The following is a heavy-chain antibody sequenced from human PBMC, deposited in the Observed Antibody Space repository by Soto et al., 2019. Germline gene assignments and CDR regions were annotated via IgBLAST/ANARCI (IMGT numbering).Heavy chain of an antibody. J-gene: IGHJ3*02. D-gene: IGHD3-16*01. Sequence: QVQLQESGPGLVKPSQTLSLTCTVSGGSISSGGYYWSWIRQHPGKGLEWIGYIYYSGSTYYNPSPKSRVTIPVDTSRNQFSLKLCSVTAADTAGYNSAREGVRGGSGANLRKRAFDIWGQGTMVTVSS. CDR1: GGSISSGGYY. CDR2: IYYSGST. V-gene: IGHV4-31*03. CDR3: AREGVRGGSGANLRKRAFDI.